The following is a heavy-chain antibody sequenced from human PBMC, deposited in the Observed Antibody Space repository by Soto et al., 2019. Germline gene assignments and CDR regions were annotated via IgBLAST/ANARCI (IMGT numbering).Heavy chain of an antibody. Sequence: GGSLRLSCTASGFIFSNYAMHWVRQAPGKGLEWVAVTSYDERIKYHADSVKGRFTISRDNSKNTLYLQMNSLRPEDTALYYCATDEGGGYFYGVNYWGQGTLVTVSS. V-gene: IGHV3-30*04. CDR2: TSYDERIK. CDR1: GFIFSNYA. CDR3: ATDEGGGYFYGVNY. D-gene: IGHD3-22*01. J-gene: IGHJ4*02.